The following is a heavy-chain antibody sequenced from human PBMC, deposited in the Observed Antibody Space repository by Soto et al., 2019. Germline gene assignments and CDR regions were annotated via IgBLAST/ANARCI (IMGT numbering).Heavy chain of an antibody. V-gene: IGHV3-23*01. CDR3: AKQKIGSCYSPLDS. J-gene: IGHJ4*02. Sequence: EVQVLESGGGLSQPGGSLRLSCAASGFTFNTYAMSWVRQAPGRGLEWVSVINDSGGSTYYADSVKGRFTISRDNSKNTLYLQMNSLRAEDTAVYYCAKQKIGSCYSPLDSWCQGTLVTVSS. CDR1: GFTFNTYA. CDR2: INDSGGST. D-gene: IGHD2-15*01.